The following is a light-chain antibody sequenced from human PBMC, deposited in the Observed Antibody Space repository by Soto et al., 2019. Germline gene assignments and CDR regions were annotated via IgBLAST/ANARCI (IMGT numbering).Light chain of an antibody. Sequence: EIVLTQSPATLSLSPGERATLSCRASQSVSSSLAWYQQKPGQAPRLLIYAASNRATGIPTRFSGSGSGTDFTLTISSLEPEDFLVYYCQQYGSSLTWTFGHGTKLDIK. V-gene: IGKV3-11*01. J-gene: IGKJ1*01. CDR3: QQYGSSLTWT. CDR2: AAS. CDR1: QSVSSS.